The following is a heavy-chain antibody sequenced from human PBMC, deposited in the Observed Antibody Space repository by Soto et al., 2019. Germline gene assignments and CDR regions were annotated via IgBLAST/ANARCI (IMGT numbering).Heavy chain of an antibody. CDR2: INHSGST. CDR3: ARARFWSCYYRNNPAFYY. CDR1: GGSFSGYY. Sequence: PSETLSLTCAVYGGSFSGYYWSWIRQPPGKGLEWIGEINHSGSTNYNPSLKSRVTISVDTSKNQFSLKLSSVTAADTAVYYCARARFWSCYYRNNPAFYYWGQGSLVTVSS. D-gene: IGHD3-3*01. J-gene: IGHJ4*02. V-gene: IGHV4-34*01.